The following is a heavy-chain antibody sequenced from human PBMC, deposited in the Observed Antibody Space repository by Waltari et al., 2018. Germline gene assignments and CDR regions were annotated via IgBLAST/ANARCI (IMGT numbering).Heavy chain of an antibody. V-gene: IGHV4-59*01. Sequence: QVQLQESGSGLVKPSETLSLTCPVSGGSISSYYWSWIRQPPGKELEWIGYIYYSGSTNYNPSLKSRVTISVDTSKNQFSLKLSSVTAADTAVYYCARDRWGYCSSTSCYGGYYYYMNVWGKGTTVTVSS. J-gene: IGHJ6*03. CDR3: ARDRWGYCSSTSCYGGYYYYMNV. CDR2: IYYSGST. CDR1: GGSISSYY. D-gene: IGHD2-2*01.